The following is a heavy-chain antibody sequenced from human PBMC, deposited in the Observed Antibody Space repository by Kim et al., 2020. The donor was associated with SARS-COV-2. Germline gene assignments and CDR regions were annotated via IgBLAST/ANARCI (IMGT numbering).Heavy chain of an antibody. V-gene: IGHV3-48*02. CDR2: ISGSDNTI. Sequence: GGSLRLSCAASGFSFSNSHMNWVRQAPGKRLEWVSYISGSDNTIKDADSVKGRFTISRENVKNSLLLKMNSWRDEDTAVYYCARGTAWNNRTFDFWGQGTLVTVSS. D-gene: IGHD1-1*01. CDR3: ARGTAWNNRTFDF. CDR1: GFSFSNSH. J-gene: IGHJ4*02.